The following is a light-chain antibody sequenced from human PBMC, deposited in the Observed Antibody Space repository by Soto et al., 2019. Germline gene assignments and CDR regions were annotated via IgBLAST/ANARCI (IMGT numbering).Light chain of an antibody. CDR3: QPCAHSRT. CDR2: GAS. Sequence: EIVLTQSPGTLSLSPGERATLSCRASQTVSSYLAWYQQKPGQAPRLLIYGASNRATGIPDRFSGSGSGTDFTLTISRLDPEDFEVYYCQPCAHSRTFGQGTKVEI. V-gene: IGKV3-20*01. J-gene: IGKJ1*01. CDR1: QTVSSY.